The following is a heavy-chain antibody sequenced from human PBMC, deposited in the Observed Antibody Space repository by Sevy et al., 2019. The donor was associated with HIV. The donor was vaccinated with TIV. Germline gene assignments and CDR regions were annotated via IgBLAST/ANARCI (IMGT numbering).Heavy chain of an antibody. Sequence: AGSLRLSCAASGFTFSNAWMSWVRQAPGKALEWVGRIKSNTDGGTTDYATPVKGRFTISRDDSKNTLYLQMNSLKIEDTAVYYCTTDPLRGLQPDFDYWGQGTLVTVSS. CDR3: TTDPLRGLQPDFDY. D-gene: IGHD2-21*01. V-gene: IGHV3-15*01. CDR2: IKSNTDGGTT. CDR1: GFTFSNAW. J-gene: IGHJ4*02.